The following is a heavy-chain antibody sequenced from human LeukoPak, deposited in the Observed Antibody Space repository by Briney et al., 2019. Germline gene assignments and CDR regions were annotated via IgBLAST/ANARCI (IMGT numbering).Heavy chain of an antibody. Sequence: MSSETLSLTCAVYGGSFSGYYWSWIRQPPGKGLEWIGEINHSGSTNYNPSLKSRVTISVDTSKSQFSLKLSSVTAADTAVYYCASFPPVTVTTLTEDYWGQGTLVTVSS. V-gene: IGHV4-34*01. CDR2: INHSGST. CDR1: GGSFSGYY. CDR3: ASFPPVTVTTLTEDY. D-gene: IGHD4-17*01. J-gene: IGHJ4*02.